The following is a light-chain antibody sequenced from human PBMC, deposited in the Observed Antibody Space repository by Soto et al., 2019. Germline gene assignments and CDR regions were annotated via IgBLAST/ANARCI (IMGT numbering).Light chain of an antibody. Sequence: QSVLTQPPSASGTPGQRVTISCSGSSSNIGSNTVNWYQQLPGTAPKHLIYSNNQRPSGVPDRFSGSKSGTSASLAISGLQSEDEDDYYCAAWDDSLNGWVFGGGTKLTVL. V-gene: IGLV1-44*01. CDR2: SNN. CDR3: AAWDDSLNGWV. J-gene: IGLJ3*02. CDR1: SSNIGSNT.